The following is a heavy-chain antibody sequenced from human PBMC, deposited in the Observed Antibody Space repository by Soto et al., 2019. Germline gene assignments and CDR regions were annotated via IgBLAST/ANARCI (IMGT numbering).Heavy chain of an antibody. CDR1: GYIFTTTA. D-gene: IGHD3-3*01. Sequence: SVKVSCKASGYIFTTTAIHWVRQAPGQRLEWMGWMYTGTGNTKYSEKFQGRVTISRDTSASTAYLELSSLRSEDTAVYYCARGHADFWSGYHLFDPWGQGTLVTVSS. V-gene: IGHV1-3*04. CDR3: ARGHADFWSGYHLFDP. J-gene: IGHJ5*02. CDR2: MYTGTGNT.